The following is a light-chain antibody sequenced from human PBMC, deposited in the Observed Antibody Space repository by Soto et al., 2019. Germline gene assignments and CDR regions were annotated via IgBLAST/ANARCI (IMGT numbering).Light chain of an antibody. J-gene: IGLJ2*01. V-gene: IGLV4-69*01. Sequence: QSVLTQSPSASASLGASVKLTCTLSSGHSSYAIAWHQQQPEKGPRYLMKLNSDGSHSKGDGLPDRFSGSSSGAERYLTISSRQSEDEADYYCPTWGTGIVVFGGGTQLTVL. CDR2: LNSDGSH. CDR1: SGHSSYA. CDR3: PTWGTGIVV.